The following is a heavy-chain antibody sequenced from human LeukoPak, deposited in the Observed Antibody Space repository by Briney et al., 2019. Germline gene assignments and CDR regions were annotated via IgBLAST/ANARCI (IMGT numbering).Heavy chain of an antibody. CDR3: ARVSRTPGVYYYYYGMDV. V-gene: IGHV4-4*07. Sequence: SETLSLTCTVSGGSISSYYWSWIRQPAGKGLEWIGRIYTSGSTNYNPSLKSRVTMSVDTSKNQFSLKLSSVTAADTAVYYCARVSRTPGVYYYYYGMDVWGQGTTVTVSS. CDR1: GGSISSYY. D-gene: IGHD3-10*01. J-gene: IGHJ6*02. CDR2: IYTSGST.